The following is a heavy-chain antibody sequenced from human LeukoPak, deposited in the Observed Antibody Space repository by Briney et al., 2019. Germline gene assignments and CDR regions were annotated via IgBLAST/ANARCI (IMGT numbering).Heavy chain of an antibody. CDR3: ARGGYISY. CDR2: INSGGSTI. V-gene: IGHV3-48*03. D-gene: IGHD5-24*01. CDR1: GFTFSSYE. J-gene: IGHJ4*02. Sequence: GRSLRLSCAASGFTFSSYEMNWVRQAPGKGLEWVSYINSGGSTIYYADSVKGRFTISRDNAKNSLYLQMNSLRAEDTAVYYCARGGYISYWGQGTLVTVSS.